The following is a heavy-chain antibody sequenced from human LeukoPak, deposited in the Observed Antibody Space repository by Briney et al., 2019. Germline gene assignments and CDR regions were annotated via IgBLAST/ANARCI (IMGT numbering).Heavy chain of an antibody. CDR1: GFTFSRSG. CDR3: ARDAVDTANAV. D-gene: IGHD5-18*01. V-gene: IGHV3-23*01. Sequence: GGSLRLSCATSGFTFSRSGMTWVRQPPGKGLEWVASFDGNADGTHYADSVKGRCTISRGNSKNTVYLQMNSLRAEDTAVYYCARDAVDTANAVWGQGTTVTVSS. CDR2: FDGNADGT. J-gene: IGHJ6*02.